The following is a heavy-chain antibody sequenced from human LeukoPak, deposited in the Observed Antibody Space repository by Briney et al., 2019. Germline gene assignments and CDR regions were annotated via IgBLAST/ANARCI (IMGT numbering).Heavy chain of an antibody. CDR2: MNPNSGNT. D-gene: IGHD6-13*01. V-gene: IGHV1-8*01. CDR3: ARTRGSSSRNLYYFDS. CDR1: GYTFTSYD. Sequence: ASVKVSCKASGYTFTSYDINWVRQATGQGLEWMGWMNPNSGNTGYAQKFQGRVTMTRNTSISTAYMELSSLRSEDTAVYYCARTRGSSSRNLYYFDSWGQGTLVTVSS. J-gene: IGHJ4*02.